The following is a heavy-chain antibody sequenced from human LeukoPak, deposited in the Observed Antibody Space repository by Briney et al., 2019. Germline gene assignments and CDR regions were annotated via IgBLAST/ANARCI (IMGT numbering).Heavy chain of an antibody. CDR2: FSVSDATT. J-gene: IGHJ4*02. V-gene: IGHV3-23*01. Sequence: GGTLRLSCAASGFTFSSYAMSWVRQAPGKGLEWVSGFSVSDATTYYADSVKGRFTITRDNSKNTLYLQMNSLRAEDTAVYYCARHGRITMVRGVIIGIFSGRLDYWGQGTLVTVSS. CDR1: GFTFSSYA. CDR3: ARHGRITMVRGVIIGIFSGRLDY. D-gene: IGHD3-10*01.